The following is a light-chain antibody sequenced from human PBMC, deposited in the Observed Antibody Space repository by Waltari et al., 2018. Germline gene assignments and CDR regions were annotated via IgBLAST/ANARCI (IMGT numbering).Light chain of an antibody. CDR3: QTYDDSLIRPV. V-gene: IGLV1-40*01. Sequence: QSVLTQPPSVSGAPGQRVTISCTGSSSNIGAGFDVNWYQQLPGAAPKLLIFGHNERPSGVPDRFSVSESDTSASLAITGLQAEDEALYYCQTYDDSLIRPVLGGGTKLTVL. CDR1: SSNIGAGFD. CDR2: GHN. J-gene: IGLJ3*02.